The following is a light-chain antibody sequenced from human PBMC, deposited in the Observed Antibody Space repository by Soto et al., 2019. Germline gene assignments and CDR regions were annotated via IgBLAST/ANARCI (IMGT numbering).Light chain of an antibody. CDR3: HQYAKSHGT. V-gene: IGKV3-20*01. CDR2: GAS. Sequence: ENVLTQSPGTLSLSPGERATLSCRASQSVTTNYLAWYQQKPGQAPRLVIYGASSKASGLPARFCGSGSGTDFSLTIIRLEPEEFAVYYCHQYAKSHGTFGHGTKVE. CDR1: QSVTTNY. J-gene: IGKJ1*01.